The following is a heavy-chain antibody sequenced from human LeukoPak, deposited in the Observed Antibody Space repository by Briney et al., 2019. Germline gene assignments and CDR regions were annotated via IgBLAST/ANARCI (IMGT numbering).Heavy chain of an antibody. CDR1: GYTFNDYY. CDR3: ARDSSDVLTGYYHF. CDR2: INPYSGRT. V-gene: IGHV1-2*02. Sequence: GASVKVSCMTSGYTFNDYYLHWVRQAPGQGREGMGWINPYSGRTNYPPKFQGRVTLTTDTSISTAYMEVSSLISGDTALYYCARDSSDVLTGYYHFWGQGTLVTVSS. J-gene: IGHJ4*02. D-gene: IGHD3-9*01.